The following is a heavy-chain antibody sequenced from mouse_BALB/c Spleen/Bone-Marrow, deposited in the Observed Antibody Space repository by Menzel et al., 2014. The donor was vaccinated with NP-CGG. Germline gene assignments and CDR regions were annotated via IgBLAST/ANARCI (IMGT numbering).Heavy chain of an antibody. CDR2: IDPYNGGT. V-gene: IGHV1S135*01. CDR1: GYSFTDYN. CDR3: ARCDYDGGFWFAY. J-gene: IGHJ3*01. Sequence: VQLQQSGPELVKPGASVKVSCKASGYSFTDYNMYWVKQSHGKSLEWIGYIDPYNGGTSYNQKFKGKATLTVDKSSSTAFMHINSLTSKDAAVYYCARCDYDGGFWFAYWGQGTLVTVSA. D-gene: IGHD2-4*01.